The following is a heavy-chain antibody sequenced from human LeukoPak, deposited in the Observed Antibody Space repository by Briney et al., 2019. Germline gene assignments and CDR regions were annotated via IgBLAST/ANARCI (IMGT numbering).Heavy chain of an antibody. CDR3: ARVNFYYDDGGYFPFDH. J-gene: IGHJ4*02. CDR2: ISGDAGTT. CDR1: GLTLRTYS. V-gene: IGHV3-48*04. D-gene: IGHD3-22*01. Sequence: GGSLRLSCEVSGLTLRTYSMNWVRQAPGKDLEWISYISGDAGTTNYADSVKGRFTISIDNAKSSLFLQMEGLRAEDTAVYYCARVNFYYDDGGYFPFDHWGQGSLVVISS.